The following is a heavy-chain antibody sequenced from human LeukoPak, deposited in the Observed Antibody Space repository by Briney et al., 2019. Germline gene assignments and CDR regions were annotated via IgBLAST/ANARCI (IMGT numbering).Heavy chain of an antibody. CDR1: GFTFDDYA. CDR2: ISWNSGSI. CDR3: AKEGSSWYEVDY. Sequence: GRSLRLSCAASGFTFDDYAMHWVRQAPGKGLEWVSGISWNSGSIGYADSVKGRFTISRDNAKNSLYLQMNSLRAEDTALYYCAKEGSSWYEVDYWGQGTLVTVSS. D-gene: IGHD6-13*01. V-gene: IGHV3-9*01. J-gene: IGHJ4*02.